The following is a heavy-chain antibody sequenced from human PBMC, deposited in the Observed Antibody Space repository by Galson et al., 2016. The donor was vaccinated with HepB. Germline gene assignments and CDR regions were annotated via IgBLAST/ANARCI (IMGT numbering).Heavy chain of an antibody. J-gene: IGHJ5*02. V-gene: IGHV2-5*02. D-gene: IGHD6-19*01. Sequence: PALVKPTQTLTLTCTFSGFSLSSAAVGVGWVRQAPGEAPEWLAFIYWDDAKYFSPSLSSRLTITKDTSKNQVVLTMTNMDPVDTGTYYCAHGRGWRLDHWGQGTLVTVSS. CDR1: GFSLSSAAVG. CDR2: IYWDDAK. CDR3: AHGRGWRLDH.